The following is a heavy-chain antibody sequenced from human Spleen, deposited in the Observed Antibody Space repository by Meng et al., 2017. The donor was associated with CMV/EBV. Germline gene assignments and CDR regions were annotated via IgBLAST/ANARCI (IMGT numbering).Heavy chain of an antibody. CDR1: GFTFDDYT. CDR3: ARDRLSPRYDYTSASSEAIHGVDV. D-gene: IGHD3-3*01. Sequence: GGSLRLSCAASGFTFDDYTMHWVRQAPGKGLEWVSLISWDGGSTYYADSVKGRFTISRDNSKNTVYLQLNSLRAEDTAVYYCARDRLSPRYDYTSASSEAIHGVDVWGQGTTVTVSS. V-gene: IGHV3-43*01. J-gene: IGHJ6*02. CDR2: ISWDGGST.